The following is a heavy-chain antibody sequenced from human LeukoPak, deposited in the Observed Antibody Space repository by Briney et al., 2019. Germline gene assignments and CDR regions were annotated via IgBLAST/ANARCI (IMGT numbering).Heavy chain of an antibody. CDR3: ARKLMSSRRFEY. V-gene: IGHV3-30*02. D-gene: IGHD2-8*01. CDR2: IKADGIFT. J-gene: IGHJ4*02. CDR1: GFAFNVFG. Sequence: GGSLRLSCEGSGFAFNVFGMHWIRQAPGKGLEWVAFIKADGIFTNYAEAVKGRFTISRDNSDNTVFLQMESVRPDDTAVYYCARKLMSSRRFEYWGQGTLVTVSS.